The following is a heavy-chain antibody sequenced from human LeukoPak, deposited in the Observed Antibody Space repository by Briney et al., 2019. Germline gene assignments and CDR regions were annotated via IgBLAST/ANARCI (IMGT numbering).Heavy chain of an antibody. J-gene: IGHJ3*02. D-gene: IGHD3-16*01. CDR2: IKQDGSDK. CDR1: GFTFSSYG. CDR3: TREGVGGFDT. V-gene: IGHV3-7*01. Sequence: PGGSLRLSCAASGFTFSSYGMHWVRQAPGKGLEWVANIKQDGSDKDYVDSVKGRFTISRDNAMNSLYLQMNSLRVEDTAVYYCTREGVGGFDTWGQGAMVTVSS.